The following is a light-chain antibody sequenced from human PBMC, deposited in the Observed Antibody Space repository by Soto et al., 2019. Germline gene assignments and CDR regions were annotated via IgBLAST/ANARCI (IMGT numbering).Light chain of an antibody. Sequence: EIVLTQSPGTLSLSPGERATLSCRASQSVSSSYLAWYQQRPGQAPRLLLYGASTRATGIPDRFSGSGSGTDFTLSITRMEAEDLARDKVHQYGGSPRALGRGTKVDIK. CDR2: GAS. CDR3: HQYGGSPRA. V-gene: IGKV3-20*01. CDR1: QSVSSSY. J-gene: IGKJ1*01.